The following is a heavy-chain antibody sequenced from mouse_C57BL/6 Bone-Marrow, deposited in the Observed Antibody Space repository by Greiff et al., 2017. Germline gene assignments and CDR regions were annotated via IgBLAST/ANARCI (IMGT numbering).Heavy chain of an antibody. CDR2: INPSTGGT. Sequence: VQLKQSGPELVKPGASVKISCKASGYSFTGYYMNWVKQSPEKSLEWIGEINPSTGGTTYNQKFKAKATLTVDKSSSTAYMQLKSLTSEDSAVYYCARKDFWDVSYWGQGTTLTVSS. J-gene: IGHJ2*01. D-gene: IGHD4-1*01. CDR3: ARKDFWDVSY. V-gene: IGHV1-42*01. CDR1: GYSFTGYY.